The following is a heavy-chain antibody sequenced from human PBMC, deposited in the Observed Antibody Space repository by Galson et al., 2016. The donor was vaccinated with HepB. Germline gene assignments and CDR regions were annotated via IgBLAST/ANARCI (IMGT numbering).Heavy chain of an antibody. V-gene: IGHV4-34*01. D-gene: IGHD4-17*01. CDR2: INHSGST. CDR1: GGSFSGYY. CDR3: ARGDNPDYGDYASAYYYMDV. Sequence: ETLCLTCAVYGGSFSGYYWSWIRQPPGKGLEWIGEINHSGSTNYNPSLKSRVTISVDTSKNQFSLKLSSVTAADTAVYYCARGDNPDYGDYASAYYYMDVWGKGTTVTVSS. J-gene: IGHJ6*03.